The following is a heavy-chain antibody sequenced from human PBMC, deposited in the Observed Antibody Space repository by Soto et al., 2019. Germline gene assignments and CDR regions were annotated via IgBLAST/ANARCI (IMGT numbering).Heavy chain of an antibody. CDR2: IDPSGGST. CDR3: ARELLFYGDLQQVDYYYMDV. CDR1: GYTFTSYY. Sequence: QVQLVQSGAEVKKPGASVKVSCKASGYTFTSYYMHWVRQAPGQGLEWMGIIDPSGGSTSYAQKFQGRVTMTRDTSTSTVYMEPSSLRSEDTAVYYCARELLFYGDLQQVDYYYMDVWGKGTTVTVSS. D-gene: IGHD4-17*01. J-gene: IGHJ6*03. V-gene: IGHV1-46*03.